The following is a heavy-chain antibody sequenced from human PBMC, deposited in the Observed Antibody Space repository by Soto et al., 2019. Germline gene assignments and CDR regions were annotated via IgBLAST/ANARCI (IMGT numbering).Heavy chain of an antibody. Sequence: GGSLRLSCTASGFTFSMYWMHWVRQVPGKGPEWVSRISDDGSRADYADSVKGRFTISRDNAKNTLYLEMHVLRADDTAVYYCTRGPRPSSVGTGAFWGQGTPVTVS. D-gene: IGHD3-10*01. CDR3: TRGPRPSSVGTGAF. CDR2: ISDDGSRA. J-gene: IGHJ4*02. CDR1: GFTFSMYW. V-gene: IGHV3-74*01.